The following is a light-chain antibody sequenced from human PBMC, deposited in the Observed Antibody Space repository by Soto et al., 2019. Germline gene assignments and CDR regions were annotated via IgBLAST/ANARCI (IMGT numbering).Light chain of an antibody. Sequence: DIQMTQSPSSLSASVGDRVTITCRASQDISNYLAWYQQKPGEVPKLLIYAASTLQKGVQSRFSGGGSGTLFTLTISSLQPDDVATYYCQKYNSAPKTFGQGTRLEIK. CDR2: AAS. CDR1: QDISNY. CDR3: QKYNSAPKT. J-gene: IGKJ2*01. V-gene: IGKV1-27*01.